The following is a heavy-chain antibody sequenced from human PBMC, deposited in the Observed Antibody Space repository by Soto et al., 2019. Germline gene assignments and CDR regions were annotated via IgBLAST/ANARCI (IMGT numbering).Heavy chain of an antibody. CDR2: IYYSGST. V-gene: IGHV4-31*03. CDR3: ARRGSYSYWYFDL. Sequence: PSETLSLTCTVSGGSISSGGYYWSWIRQHPGKGLEWIGYIYYSGSTYYNPSLKSRVTISVDTSKNQFSLKLSSVTAADTAVYYCARRGSYSYWYFDLWGRGTLVTVSS. D-gene: IGHD1-26*01. CDR1: GGSISSGGYY. J-gene: IGHJ2*01.